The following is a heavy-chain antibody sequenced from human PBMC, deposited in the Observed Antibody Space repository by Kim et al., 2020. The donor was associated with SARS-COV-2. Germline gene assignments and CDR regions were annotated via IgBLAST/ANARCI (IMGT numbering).Heavy chain of an antibody. Sequence: GGSLRLSCAASGFTVSSNYMSWVRQAPGKGLQWVSVIYSGGSTYYADSVKGRFTISRDNSKNTLYLQMNSRRAEDTAVYYCAGAMVRGVIITGGMDVWGQGTTVTVSS. CDR3: AGAMVRGVIITGGMDV. CDR2: IYSGGST. J-gene: IGHJ6*02. CDR1: GFTVSSNY. D-gene: IGHD3-10*01. V-gene: IGHV3-53*01.